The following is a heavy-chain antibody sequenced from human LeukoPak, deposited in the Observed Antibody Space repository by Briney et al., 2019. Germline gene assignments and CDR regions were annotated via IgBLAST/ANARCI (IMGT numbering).Heavy chain of an antibody. J-gene: IGHJ4*02. Sequence: GGSLRLSCAASGFTFSSYGMHWVRQAPGKGLEWVVVIWYDGSNKYYADSVKGRFTISRDNSKNTLYLQMNSLRAEDTAVYYCARDKWVDDYDYVWGSYRYAQGSYYFDYWGQGTLVTVSS. CDR1: GFTFSSYG. D-gene: IGHD3-16*02. CDR2: IWYDGSNK. CDR3: ARDKWVDDYDYVWGSYRYAQGSYYFDY. V-gene: IGHV3-33*01.